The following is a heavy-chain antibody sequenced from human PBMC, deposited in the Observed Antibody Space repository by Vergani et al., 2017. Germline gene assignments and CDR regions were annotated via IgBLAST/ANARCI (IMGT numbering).Heavy chain of an antibody. Sequence: QVQLQESGPGLLKPSQTLSLTCTVSGASVSRGTYYWTWIRQPAGKKLEWIVRMYTSGHTIYNPSLESRVTMSVDTSKNQFSLTVRSVTAADTAIYSCARHSGSAYFYWWFDPWSRGTLVTVSS. CDR3: ARHSGSAYFYWWFDP. CDR2: MYTSGHT. J-gene: IGHJ5*02. V-gene: IGHV4-61*02. D-gene: IGHD3-22*01. CDR1: GASVSRGTYY.